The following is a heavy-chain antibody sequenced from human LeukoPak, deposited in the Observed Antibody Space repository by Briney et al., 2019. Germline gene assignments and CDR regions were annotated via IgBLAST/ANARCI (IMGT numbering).Heavy chain of an antibody. CDR1: GYRFTEYY. J-gene: IGHJ4*02. CDR2: INPNSGGT. D-gene: IGHD3-3*01. CDR3: ARGSGHYNFVYGCP. V-gene: IGHV1-2*02. Sequence: ASVKVSCKASGYRFTEYYIHWFRQAPGQGLEWMGCINPNSGGTYYGQMFQGRVTMTRDTSISTAYMQLSSLRSDDTAVYYCARGSGHYNFVYGCPWGQGTLATVSS.